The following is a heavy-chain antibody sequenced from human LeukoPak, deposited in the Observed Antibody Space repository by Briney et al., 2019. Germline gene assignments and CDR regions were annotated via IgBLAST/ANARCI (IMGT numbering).Heavy chain of an antibody. V-gene: IGHV1-3*01. D-gene: IGHD2-15*01. CDR1: GYTFTSYA. CDR2: INAGNGNT. Sequence: ASVKVSCKASGYTFTSYAMHWVRQAPGQRLEWMGWINAGNGNTKYSQKFQGRVTITRDTSASTAYMELSSLRSEDAAVYYCARVGDCSGGSCSYYYGMAVWAKGPRSPSP. CDR3: ARVGDCSGGSCSYYYGMAV. J-gene: IGHJ6*02.